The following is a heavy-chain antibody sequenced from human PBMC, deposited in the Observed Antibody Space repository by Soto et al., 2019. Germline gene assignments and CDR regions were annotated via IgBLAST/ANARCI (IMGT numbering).Heavy chain of an antibody. V-gene: IGHV3-23*01. D-gene: IGHD3-10*01. CDR2: LGGGGDDT. Sequence: GGSLRLSCAASGFTFGNYAMSWVRQAPGKGLEWVASLGGGGDDTYYAASVRGRFTVARDNSNNKLFLQMNSLTAEDTAVYYCAKDLHGSGAPFWGQGTMVTVSS. J-gene: IGHJ3*01. CDR3: AKDLHGSGAPF. CDR1: GFTFGNYA.